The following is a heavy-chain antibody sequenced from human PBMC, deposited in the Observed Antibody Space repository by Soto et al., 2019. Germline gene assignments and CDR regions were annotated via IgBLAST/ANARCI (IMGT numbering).Heavy chain of an antibody. D-gene: IGHD3-3*01. CDR3: ARSSGGVFGIIIEGSNWFAP. CDR1: GDGFSNYG. J-gene: IGHJ5*02. CDR2: ISAYDGQT. V-gene: IGHV1-18*01. Sequence: ASVKVSCKASGDGFSNYGFSWVRQAPGQGLEWMGWISAYDGQTNYTKKFQGRVTMTTDTSSSTAYMELRSLRSDDTAVYYCARSSGGVFGIIIEGSNWFAPWGQGTLVTVSS.